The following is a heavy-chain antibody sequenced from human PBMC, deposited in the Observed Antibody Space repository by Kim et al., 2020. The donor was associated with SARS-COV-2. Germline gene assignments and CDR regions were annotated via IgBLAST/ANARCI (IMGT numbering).Heavy chain of an antibody. D-gene: IGHD3-10*01. CDR1: GFTFRRLW. Sequence: GGSLRLSCATSGFTFRRLWMNWVRQAPGKGLEWVANIKEDGSVQLYADSVRGRFTISRDNAKNSLYLKRNSLRPEDTAVYYCVRDYNKIFDYWGQGTLVTIAS. V-gene: IGHV3-7*01. J-gene: IGHJ4*02. CDR2: IKEDGSVQ. CDR3: VRDYNKIFDY.